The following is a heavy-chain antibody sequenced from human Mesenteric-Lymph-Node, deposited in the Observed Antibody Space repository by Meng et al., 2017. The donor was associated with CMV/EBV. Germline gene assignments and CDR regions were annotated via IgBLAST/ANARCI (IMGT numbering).Heavy chain of an antibody. CDR2: IKEDGSEK. V-gene: IGHV3-7*01. CDR1: GFIFGAYW. Sequence: GESLKISCRASGFIFGAYWMSWVRQAPGKGLEWVANIKEDGSEKFYVDSVKGRFTVSRDSADNSLYLQMNSLRAEDTAVYYCARMVGEYNGGWYLAFDSWGQGTLVTVSS. J-gene: IGHJ4*02. D-gene: IGHD6-19*01. CDR3: ARMVGEYNGGWYLAFDS.